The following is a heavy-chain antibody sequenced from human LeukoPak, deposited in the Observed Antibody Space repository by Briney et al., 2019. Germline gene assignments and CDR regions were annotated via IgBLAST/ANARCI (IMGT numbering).Heavy chain of an antibody. CDR1: GFTFTAHA. Sequence: GGSLRLSCAASGFTFTAHAMHWVRQAPGKGLEYVSTISTNGDTTYYADSVKGRFTISRDNSKNTLYLQMGGLRAEDMAVYYCARGRGVRSYDAMDVWGRGTTVTVSS. V-gene: IGHV3-64*02. CDR3: ARGRGVRSYDAMDV. D-gene: IGHD5-12*01. J-gene: IGHJ6*02. CDR2: ISTNGDTT.